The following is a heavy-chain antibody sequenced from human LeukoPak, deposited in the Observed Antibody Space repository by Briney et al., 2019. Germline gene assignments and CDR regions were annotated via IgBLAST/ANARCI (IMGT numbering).Heavy chain of an antibody. J-gene: IGHJ4*02. CDR2: IYYSGST. V-gene: IGHV4-59*12. D-gene: IGHD3-10*01. CDR3: ARRGRYYGSGSYYPH. Sequence: SETLSLTCTVSGGSLSSYYWSWIRQPPGKGLEWIGYIYYSGSTNYNPSLKSRVTISVDTSKNQFSLKLSSVTAADTAVYYCARRGRYYGSGSYYPHWGQGTLVTVSS. CDR1: GGSLSSYY.